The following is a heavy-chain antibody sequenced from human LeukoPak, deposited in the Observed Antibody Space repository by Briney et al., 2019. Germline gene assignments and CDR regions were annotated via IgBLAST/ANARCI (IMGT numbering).Heavy chain of an antibody. CDR1: GFTFSNYW. CDR2: INSDASVT. J-gene: IGHJ4*02. D-gene: IGHD3-22*01. CDR3: ARGAEITMIEDY. V-gene: IGHV3-74*01. Sequence: GGSLRLSCAASGFTFSNYWMHWVRQTPGKGLVWFSRINSDASVTTYADSVKGRFTISRDNAKNSLYLQMNSLRAEDTAAYYCARGAEITMIEDYWGQGTLVTVSS.